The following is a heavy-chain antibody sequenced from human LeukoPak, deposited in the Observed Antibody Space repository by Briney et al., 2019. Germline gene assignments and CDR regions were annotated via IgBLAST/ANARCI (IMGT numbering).Heavy chain of an antibody. V-gene: IGHV4-4*02. CDR3: ASTGPGWPVTQAISGLFDP. D-gene: IGHD3-10*01. CDR2: IYHSGST. CDR1: GGSISSSNW. J-gene: IGHJ5*02. Sequence: SETLSLTCAVSGGSISSSNWWSWVRQPPGKGLEWIGEIYHSGSTNYNPSLKSRVTISVDKSKNQFSLKLSSVTAADTAVYYCASTGPGWPVTQAISGLFDPRGPGTLGTVFS.